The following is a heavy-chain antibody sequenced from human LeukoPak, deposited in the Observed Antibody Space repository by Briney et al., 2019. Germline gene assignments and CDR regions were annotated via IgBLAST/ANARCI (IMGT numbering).Heavy chain of an antibody. J-gene: IGHJ5*02. CDR3: ARSMKVSGHQPAAGTTRWFDP. CDR2: INHSGST. CDR1: GGSFSGYY. Sequence: PSETLSLTCAVYGGSFSGYYWSWIRQPPGKGLEWIGEINHSGSTNYNPSLKSRVTISVDTSKYQFSLKLSSVTAADTAVYYCARSMKVSGHQPAAGTTRWFDPWGQGTLVTVSS. D-gene: IGHD6-13*01. V-gene: IGHV4-34*01.